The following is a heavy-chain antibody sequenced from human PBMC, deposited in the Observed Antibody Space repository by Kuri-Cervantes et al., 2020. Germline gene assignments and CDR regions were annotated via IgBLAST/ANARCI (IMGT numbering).Heavy chain of an antibody. Sequence: GESLKISCAASGFTFSSYAMHWVRQAPGKGLEWVAVISYDGSNKYYADFVKGRFTISRDNSKNTLYLQMNSLRAEDTAVYYCARTYYDFWSGYYGMDVWGQGTTVTVSS. CDR1: GFTFSSYA. CDR3: ARTYYDFWSGYYGMDV. CDR2: ISYDGSNK. D-gene: IGHD3-3*01. V-gene: IGHV3-30-3*01. J-gene: IGHJ6*02.